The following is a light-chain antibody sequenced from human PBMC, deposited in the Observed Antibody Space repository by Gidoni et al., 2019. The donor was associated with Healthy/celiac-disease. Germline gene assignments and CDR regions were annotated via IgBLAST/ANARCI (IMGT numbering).Light chain of an antibody. J-gene: IGKJ5*01. Sequence: EIVLTQSPGTLSLSPGERATLSCRASQSVSSSYLAWYQQKPGQAPRLLIYGASSRATGIPDRFSGSASGTDFTLTISRLDPEDFAVYYCQQYGSSPPITFGQGTRLEIK. V-gene: IGKV3-20*01. CDR2: GAS. CDR3: QQYGSSPPIT. CDR1: QSVSSSY.